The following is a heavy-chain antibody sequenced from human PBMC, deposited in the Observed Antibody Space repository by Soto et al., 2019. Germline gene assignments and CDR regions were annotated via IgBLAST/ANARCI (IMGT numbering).Heavy chain of an antibody. CDR3: ARDDYGGNSV. Sequence: QVQLVQSGAEVKKPGSSVKVSCRASGGPFSSYAISWLQQAPGQGLEWMGGIIPIFGTANYAQKFQGRVTITADESTSTAYMELSSLRAEDTAVYYCARDDYGGNSVWGQGTLVTVSS. CDR1: GGPFSSYA. CDR2: IIPIFGTA. J-gene: IGHJ4*02. V-gene: IGHV1-69*12. D-gene: IGHD4-17*01.